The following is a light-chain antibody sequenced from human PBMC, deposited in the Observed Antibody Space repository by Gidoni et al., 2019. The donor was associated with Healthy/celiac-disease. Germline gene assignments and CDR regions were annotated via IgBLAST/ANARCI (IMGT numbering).Light chain of an antibody. J-gene: IGKJ1*01. CDR2: KAS. Sequence: DIQMTQSPSTLSASVGDRVTITCRASQSISSWLAWYQQKPGKAPKLLIYKASSLESGVPSRFSGSGSGTAFTLTISSLQPDDFATYYCQQYNSYSPKFGQGTKVEIK. V-gene: IGKV1-5*03. CDR3: QQYNSYSPK. CDR1: QSISSW.